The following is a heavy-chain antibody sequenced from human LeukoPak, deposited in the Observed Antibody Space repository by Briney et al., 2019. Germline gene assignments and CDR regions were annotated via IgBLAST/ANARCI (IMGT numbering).Heavy chain of an antibody. J-gene: IGHJ4*02. V-gene: IGHV1-18*01. CDR2: ISAYNGNT. Sequence: GASVKVSCKAAGYTFTSYGISWVRQAPGQGPEWMGWISAYNGNTNYAQKRQGRVTMTTDTSTSTAYMELRRLRSDDTAVYYWARAFRYYYGSGSYHYYFDYWGQGTLVTVSS. CDR3: ARAFRYYYGSGSYHYYFDY. D-gene: IGHD3-10*01. CDR1: GYTFTSYG.